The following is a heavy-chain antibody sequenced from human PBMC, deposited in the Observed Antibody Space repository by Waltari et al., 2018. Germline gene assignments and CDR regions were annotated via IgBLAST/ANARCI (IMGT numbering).Heavy chain of an antibody. D-gene: IGHD6-19*01. V-gene: IGHV1-3*03. Sequence: QVQLVQSGAEVKKPGASVKVSCKASGYTFTSYARHWVRQAPGQRSEWMGWINAGNGNTKYSQVFQVRVTITRDTSAITAYMELSILISEDMAVYYCARGGRLYSSGWLGYWGQVTLVTVSS. CDR3: ARGGRLYSSGWLGY. CDR2: INAGNGNT. J-gene: IGHJ4*02. CDR1: GYTFTSYA.